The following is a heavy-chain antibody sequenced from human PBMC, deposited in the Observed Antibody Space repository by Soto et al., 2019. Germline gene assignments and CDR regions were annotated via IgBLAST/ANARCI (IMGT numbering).Heavy chain of an antibody. Sequence: GTLSLTCAVSGGSISSSNWWSCVRQPPGKGLEWIGEIYHSGSTNYNPSLKSRVTISVDKSKNQFSLKLSSVTAADTAVYYCASIPITMVRGAIYGMDVWGQGTTVTVSS. CDR1: GGSISSSNW. D-gene: IGHD3-10*01. J-gene: IGHJ6*02. CDR3: ASIPITMVRGAIYGMDV. CDR2: IYHSGST. V-gene: IGHV4-4*02.